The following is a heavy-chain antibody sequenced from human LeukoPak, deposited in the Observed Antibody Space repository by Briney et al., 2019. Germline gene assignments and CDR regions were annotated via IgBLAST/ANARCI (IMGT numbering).Heavy chain of an antibody. CDR2: IYYSGST. V-gene: IGHV4-59*01. Sequence: PSETLSLTCTVSGGSISTYYWSWIRQPPGKGLEWIGYIYYSGSTNYNPSLKSRVTISVDTSKNQFSLKLSSVTAADTAVYYCARARIAVAGFAFDMGGQGTMVTVSS. CDR1: GGSISTYY. CDR3: ARARIAVAGFAFDM. D-gene: IGHD6-19*01. J-gene: IGHJ3*02.